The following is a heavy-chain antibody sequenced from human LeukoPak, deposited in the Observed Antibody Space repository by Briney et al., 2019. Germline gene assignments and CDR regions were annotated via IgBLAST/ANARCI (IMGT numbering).Heavy chain of an antibody. J-gene: IGHJ6*03. CDR3: ARSTYDSSGYSFGGYYYYMDV. V-gene: IGHV3-20*01. Sequence: PGGSLRLSCAASGFTFDDYGMNWVRQVPGKGLEWVCGINWNGGSTGYADSVKGRFTISRDNAKNSLYLQMNSLRAEDTALYHCARSTYDSSGYSFGGYYYYMDVWGKGTTVTVSS. CDR1: GFTFDDYG. D-gene: IGHD3-22*01. CDR2: INWNGGST.